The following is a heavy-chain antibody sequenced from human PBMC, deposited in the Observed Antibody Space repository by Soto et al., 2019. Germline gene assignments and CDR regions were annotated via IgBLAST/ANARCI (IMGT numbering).Heavy chain of an antibody. D-gene: IGHD5-18*01. Sequence: AETLSLTCTVSGGSISSYYWSWIRQPPGKGLEWIGYIYYSGSTNYNPSLKSRVTISVDTSKNQFSLKLSSVTAADTAVYYCARNSNSYGFYYFDYWGQGTLVTVSS. CDR1: GGSISSYY. CDR3: ARNSNSYGFYYFDY. J-gene: IGHJ4*02. V-gene: IGHV4-59*01. CDR2: IYYSGST.